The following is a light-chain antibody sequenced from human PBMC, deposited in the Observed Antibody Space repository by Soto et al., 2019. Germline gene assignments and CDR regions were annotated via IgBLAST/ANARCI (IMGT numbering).Light chain of an antibody. CDR3: QQHYSAPVT. V-gene: IGKV4-1*01. CDR1: QSVLYSSNNRNH. CDR2: WAS. J-gene: IGKJ1*01. Sequence: DIVMTQSPDSLAVSLGERATINCKSSQSVLYSSNNRNHLAWYQQQPGQPPKLLIYWASTRESGVPDRFSGSGSGTDFTLTISSLQAEDVAVYYCQQHYSAPVTFGQGTKVEIK.